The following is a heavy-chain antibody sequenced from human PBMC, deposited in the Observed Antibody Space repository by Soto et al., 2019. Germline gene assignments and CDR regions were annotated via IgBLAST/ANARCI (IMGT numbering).Heavy chain of an antibody. CDR1: GYSFTTYW. D-gene: IGHD2-21*01. CDR3: ARYGVREDAFHI. J-gene: IGHJ3*02. V-gene: IGHV5-10-1*01. Sequence: PGESLKISCKGSGYSFTTYWIAWVRQMPGKGLEWMGRVDPSDSEANYSPSFQGHVTLSADKSISTAYLQWSSLEASDTATYYCARYGVREDAFHIWGQGTMVTVSS. CDR2: VDPSDSEA.